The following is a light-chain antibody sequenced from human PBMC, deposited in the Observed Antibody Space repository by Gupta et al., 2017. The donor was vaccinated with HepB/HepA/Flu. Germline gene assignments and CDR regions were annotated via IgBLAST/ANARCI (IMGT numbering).Light chain of an antibody. CDR2: GNN. CDR3: QSYDSSLSGLV. J-gene: IGLJ2*01. Sequence: QSVLTQPPSVSGATGQRVTISCTGSNSNMRARYDIHWYQLLPGTAPKLLIYGNNNRPSGVPDRFSGSKSGTSASLAITGLQADDEADYYCQSYDSSLSGLVFGGGTKLTVL. CDR1: NSNMRARYD. V-gene: IGLV1-40*01.